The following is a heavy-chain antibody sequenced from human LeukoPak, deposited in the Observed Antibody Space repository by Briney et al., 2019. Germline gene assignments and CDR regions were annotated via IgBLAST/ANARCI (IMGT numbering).Heavy chain of an antibody. Sequence: PSETLSLTCAVFGDSFSGHYWHWFRQAPGKEPEWIGDIHSNVGTNYNPSLESRVTISGDTSRNQFSLKLNSVTAADTAIYCCAGRFYFDLWGRGTLVTVSS. CDR3: AGRFYFDL. CDR2: IHSNVGT. J-gene: IGHJ2*01. CDR1: GDSFSGHY. V-gene: IGHV4-34*01.